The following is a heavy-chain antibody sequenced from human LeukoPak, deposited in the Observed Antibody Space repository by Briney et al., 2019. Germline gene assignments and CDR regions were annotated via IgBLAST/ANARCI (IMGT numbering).Heavy chain of an antibody. V-gene: IGHV3-30*04. CDR3: ARGPMIVVDAEHTFDY. D-gene: IGHD3-22*01. J-gene: IGHJ4*02. Sequence: GKSLRLSCAASGFTFNNYAMHWVRQAPGKGLEWMAVTSYDGTDKYYVDSVKGRFTIPRDNSKNTLYLQMNSLRAEDTAVYYCARGPMIVVDAEHTFDYWGQGTLVTVSS. CDR1: GFTFNNYA. CDR2: TSYDGTDK.